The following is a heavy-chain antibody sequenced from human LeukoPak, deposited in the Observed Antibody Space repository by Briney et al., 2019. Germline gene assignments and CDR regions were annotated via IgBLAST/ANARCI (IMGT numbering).Heavy chain of an antibody. CDR2: IYTSGST. D-gene: IGHD1-14*01. CDR1: GGSISSGSYY. Sequence: SETLSLTCTVSGGSISSGSYYWSWIRQPAGKGLEWIGRIYTSGSTNYNPSLKSRVTISVDTSKNQFSLKLSSVTAADTAVYYCARGYDYGDYWGQGTLVTVSS. CDR3: ARGYDYGDY. J-gene: IGHJ4*02. V-gene: IGHV4-61*02.